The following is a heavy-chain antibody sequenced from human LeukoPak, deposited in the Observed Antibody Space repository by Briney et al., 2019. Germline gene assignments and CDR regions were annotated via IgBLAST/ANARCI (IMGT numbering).Heavy chain of an antibody. J-gene: IGHJ4*02. CDR1: GFTFSSYA. CDR2: ISGSGGST. V-gene: IGHV3-23*01. D-gene: IGHD3-3*01. CDR3: AKDPDWRDFWSGYYFDY. Sequence: GGSLRLSCAASGFTFSSYAMSWVRQAPGKGLEWVSAISGSGGSTYYADSVKGRFTISRDNSKNTLYLQMNSLRAEDTAVYYCAKDPDWRDFWSGYYFDYWGQGTLVTVSS.